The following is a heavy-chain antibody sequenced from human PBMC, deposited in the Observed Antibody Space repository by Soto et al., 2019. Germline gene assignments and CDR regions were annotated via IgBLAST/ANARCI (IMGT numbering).Heavy chain of an antibody. CDR1: GFTFSSYW. CDR2: IKQDGSEK. CDR3: ARESVVVAATADAFDI. V-gene: IGHV3-7*01. J-gene: IGHJ3*02. Sequence: GGSLRLSCAASGFTFSSYWMSWVRQAPGKGLEWVANIKQDGSEKYYVDSVKGRFTISRDNAKNSLYLQMNSLRAEDTAVYYCARESVVVAATADAFDIWGQGTMVTVSS. D-gene: IGHD2-15*01.